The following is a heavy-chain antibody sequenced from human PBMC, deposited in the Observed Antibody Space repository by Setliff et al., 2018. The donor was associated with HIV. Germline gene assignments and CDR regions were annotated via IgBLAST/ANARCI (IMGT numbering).Heavy chain of an antibody. CDR1: GYTFTNYN. CDR3: VRDRGDATIFSWGHYFDY. Sequence: GASVKVSCKASGYTFTNYNIHWVRQAPGQGLEWVGMVNPSGGSTAYAQKFQGRVTIIRDTSTTTVYMDLSSLTSEDTAVYFCVRDRGDATIFSWGHYFDYWGPGTLVTVSS. CDR2: VNPSGGST. J-gene: IGHJ4*02. D-gene: IGHD3-3*01. V-gene: IGHV1-46*01.